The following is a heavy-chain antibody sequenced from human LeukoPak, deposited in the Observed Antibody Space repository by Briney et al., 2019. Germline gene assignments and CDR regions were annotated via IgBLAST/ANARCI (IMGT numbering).Heavy chain of an antibody. CDR1: TFTFSNYG. V-gene: IGHV3-23*01. J-gene: IGHJ4*02. Sequence: GGSLRLSCARSTFTFSNYGMNWVRPAPGKGREWVSGIVGSGDGTYYADSVKGRFTISRNNSKNTQYLQMNSLRAEDTAVYYCARDEYSIGSAGTGFDSWGPGTLVTVSS. D-gene: IGHD6-13*01. CDR2: IVGSGDGT. CDR3: ARDEYSIGSAGTGFDS.